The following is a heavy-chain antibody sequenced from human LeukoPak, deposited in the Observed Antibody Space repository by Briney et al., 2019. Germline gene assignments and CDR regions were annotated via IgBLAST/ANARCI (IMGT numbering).Heavy chain of an antibody. J-gene: IGHJ4*02. CDR2: IIPIFGTA. V-gene: IGHV1-69*01. D-gene: IGHD6-13*01. CDR3: ARDGGRSKWGQQLENADY. Sequence: ASVRVSCKASGGTFSSYAISWVRQAPGQGLEWMGGIIPIFGTANYAQKFQGRVTITADESTSTAYMELSSLRSEDTAVYCCARDGGRSKWGQQLENADYWGQGTLVTVSS. CDR1: GGTFSSYA.